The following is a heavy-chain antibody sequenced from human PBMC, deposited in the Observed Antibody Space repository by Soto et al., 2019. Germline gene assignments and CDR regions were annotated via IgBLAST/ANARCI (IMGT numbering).Heavy chain of an antibody. CDR1: GFTFSSYW. V-gene: IGHV3-7*01. D-gene: IGHD3-10*01. J-gene: IGHJ4*02. Sequence: GGSLRLSCAASGFTFSSYWMSWVRQAPGKGLEWVANIKQDGSEKYYVDSVKGRFTISRDNAKNSLYLQMNSLRAEDTAVYYCAREGDAGYYYGSGSYYIFDYWGRGTLVTVSS. CDR2: IKQDGSEK. CDR3: AREGDAGYYYGSGSYYIFDY.